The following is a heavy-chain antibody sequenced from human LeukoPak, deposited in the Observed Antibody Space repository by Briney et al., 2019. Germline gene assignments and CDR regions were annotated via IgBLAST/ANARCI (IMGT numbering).Heavy chain of an antibody. V-gene: IGHV3-33*01. CDR1: GFTFSSYG. CDR3: AREDYYDSSGFDY. J-gene: IGHJ4*02. D-gene: IGHD3-22*01. CDR2: IWYDGSNK. Sequence: GGSLRLSCAASGFTFSSYGMHWVRQAPGKGLEWVAVIWYDGSNKYYADSVKGRFTISRDNSKNTLYPQMNSLRAEDTAVYYCAREDYYDSSGFDYWGQGTLVTVSS.